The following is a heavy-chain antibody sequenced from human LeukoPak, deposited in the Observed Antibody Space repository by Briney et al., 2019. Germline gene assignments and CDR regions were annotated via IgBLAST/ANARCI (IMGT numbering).Heavy chain of an antibody. V-gene: IGHV3-7*03. J-gene: IGHJ4*02. CDR1: GFTFTDYW. Sequence: SGGSLRLSCTTSGFTFTDYWMTGVRQAPGKGLEWVANIKQDGSEKYYVDSVKDRFTISRDNAKNSLYLQMNSLRAEDTALYYCARELTFAGDQYYFDYWGQGTLVTVSS. CDR2: IKQDGSEK. CDR3: ARELTFAGDQYYFDY. D-gene: IGHD2/OR15-2a*01.